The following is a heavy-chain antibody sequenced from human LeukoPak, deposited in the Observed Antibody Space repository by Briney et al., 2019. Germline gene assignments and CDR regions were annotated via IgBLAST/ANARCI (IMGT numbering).Heavy chain of an antibody. D-gene: IGHD3-3*01. Sequence: GASVKVSCKASGYTFTSYDINWVRQATGQGLEGMGWMNPNSGNTGYAQKFQGRVTMTRNTSISTAYMELSSLRSEDTAVYYCARSITIFGVVSHDAFDIWGQGTMVTVSS. J-gene: IGHJ3*02. CDR2: MNPNSGNT. CDR3: ARSITIFGVVSHDAFDI. V-gene: IGHV1-8*01. CDR1: GYTFTSYD.